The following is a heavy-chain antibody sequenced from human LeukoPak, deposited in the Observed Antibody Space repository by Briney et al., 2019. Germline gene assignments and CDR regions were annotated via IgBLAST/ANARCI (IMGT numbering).Heavy chain of an antibody. CDR1: GYTFSNDY. D-gene: IGHD3-10*01. J-gene: IGHJ4*02. CDR2: INPRDGTT. V-gene: IGHV1-46*01. CDR3: ARDSGWSNYDC. Sequence: ASVKVSCKTFGYTFSNDYIHWVRQAPGQGLEWVGQINPRDGTTAYAPKFQGRLTMTRDTSTTTVYLDLGSLTFDDTGIYYCARDSGWSNYDCWGQGALVTVSS.